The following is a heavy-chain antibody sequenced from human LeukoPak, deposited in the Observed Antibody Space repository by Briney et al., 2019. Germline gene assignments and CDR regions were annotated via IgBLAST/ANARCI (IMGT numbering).Heavy chain of an antibody. CDR2: ISSSGSTI. D-gene: IGHD5-12*01. CDR1: GFTFSSYE. J-gene: IGHJ6*02. Sequence: GGSPRLSCAASGFTFSSYEMNWVRQAPGKGLEWVSYISSSGSTIYYADSVKGRFTISRDNAKNSLYLQMNSLRAEDTAVYYCAREGWDEGLRNPGYYYYGMDVWGQGTTVTVSS. CDR3: AREGWDEGLRNPGYYYYGMDV. V-gene: IGHV3-48*03.